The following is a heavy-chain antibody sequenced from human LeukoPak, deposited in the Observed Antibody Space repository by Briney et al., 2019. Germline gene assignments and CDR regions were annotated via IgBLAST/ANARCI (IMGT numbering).Heavy chain of an antibody. CDR3: ARGGMVTAYNWFDP. CDR1: GFTFSSYW. V-gene: IGHV3-74*01. Sequence: PGGSLRLSCAASGFTFSSYWMHWVRQAPGKGLVWVSRINSDGSSTSYADSVKGRFTISRDNAKNTPYLQMNSLRAEDTAVYYCARGGMVTAYNWFDPWGQGTLVTVSS. J-gene: IGHJ5*02. D-gene: IGHD5-18*01. CDR2: INSDGSST.